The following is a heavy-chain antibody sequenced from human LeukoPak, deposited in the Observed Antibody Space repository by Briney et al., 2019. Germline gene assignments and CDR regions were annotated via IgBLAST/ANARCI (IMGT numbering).Heavy chain of an antibody. CDR2: IYYSGST. D-gene: IGHD4-17*01. CDR1: GGSISSSSYY. J-gene: IGHJ4*02. V-gene: IGHV4-39*07. Sequence: SETLSLTCTVSGGSISSSSYYWGWIRQPPGKGLEWIGSIYYSGSTYYNPSLKSRVTISVDTSKNQFSLKLSSVTAADTAVYYCARGTVTHDFDYWGQGTLVTVSS. CDR3: ARGTVTHDFDY.